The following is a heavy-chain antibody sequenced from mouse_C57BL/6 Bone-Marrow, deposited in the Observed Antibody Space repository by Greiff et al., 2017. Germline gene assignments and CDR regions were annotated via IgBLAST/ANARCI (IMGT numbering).Heavy chain of an antibody. V-gene: IGHV5-4*01. CDR2: ISDGGSYT. CDR3: ARERWVWCAY. Sequence: DVMLVESGGGLVKPGGSLKLSCAASGFTFSSYAMSWVRQTPGKRLEWVATISDGGSYTYYPHNVKGRFTISRDNAKNNLYLQMSHLKSEDTAMYYCARERWVWCAYWGQGTLVTVSA. D-gene: IGHD2-3*01. J-gene: IGHJ3*01. CDR1: GFTFSSYA.